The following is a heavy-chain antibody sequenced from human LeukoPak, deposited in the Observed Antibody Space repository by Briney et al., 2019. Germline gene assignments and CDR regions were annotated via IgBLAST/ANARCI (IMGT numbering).Heavy chain of an antibody. CDR1: GFTSSTYS. CDR2: ISNYAT. D-gene: IGHD3-10*02. CDR3: ARDFMYAFDI. Sequence: GGSLRLSCAASGFTSSTYSMNWVRQAPGKGLEWVSYISNYATSYADSVKGRFTISRDTAKNSLYLQMNSLRAEDTAVYYCARDFMYAFDIWGQGTMVTVSS. V-gene: IGHV3-48*01. J-gene: IGHJ3*02.